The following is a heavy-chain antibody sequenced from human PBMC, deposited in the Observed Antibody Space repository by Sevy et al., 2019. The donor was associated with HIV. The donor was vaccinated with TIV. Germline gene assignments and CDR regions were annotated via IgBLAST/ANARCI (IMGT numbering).Heavy chain of an antibody. CDR2: IRAEAYGGTP. J-gene: IGHJ5*02. CDR3: TRGWIAVIGRRFNWLDP. D-gene: IGHD6-19*01. Sequence: GGSLRLSCTTSGFTFGDFAMSWFRQAPGKGLEWVGFIRAEAYGGTPEHAASVKGRFTISRDDSKSIAYLQMDSLETEDTAVYYCTRGWIAVIGRRFNWLDPWGQGTQVTVSS. CDR1: GFTFGDFA. V-gene: IGHV3-49*03.